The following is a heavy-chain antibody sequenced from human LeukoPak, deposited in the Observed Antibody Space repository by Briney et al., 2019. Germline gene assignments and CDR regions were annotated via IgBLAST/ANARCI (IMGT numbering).Heavy chain of an antibody. CDR3: AREMAAGHYHDAFDI. D-gene: IGHD6-13*01. CDR1: GFTVSSNY. CDR2: IYSGGST. V-gene: IGHV3-66*01. J-gene: IGHJ3*02. Sequence: GGSLRLSCAASGFTVSSNYMSWVRQAPGKGLEWGSVIYSGGSTYYADSVKGRSTISRDNSKNTLYLQMNSLRAEDTAVYYCAREMAAGHYHDAFDIWGQGTMVTVSS.